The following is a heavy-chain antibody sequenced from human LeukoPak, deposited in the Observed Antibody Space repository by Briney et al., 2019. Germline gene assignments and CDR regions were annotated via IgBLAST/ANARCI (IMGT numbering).Heavy chain of an antibody. J-gene: IGHJ4*02. Sequence: SETLSLTCTVSGGSISSGGYYWGWIRQHPGKGPEWIGYIYYSGSTYYNPSLKSRVTISVDTSKNQFSLKLSSVTAADTAVYYCARSDCGGDCYSIAYYFDYWGQGTLVTVSS. CDR2: IYYSGST. V-gene: IGHV4-31*03. D-gene: IGHD2-21*02. CDR1: GGSISSGGYY. CDR3: ARSDCGGDCYSIAYYFDY.